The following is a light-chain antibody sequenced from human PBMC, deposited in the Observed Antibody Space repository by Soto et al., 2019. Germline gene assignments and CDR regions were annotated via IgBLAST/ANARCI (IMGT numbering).Light chain of an antibody. CDR2: EAS. J-gene: IGKJ1*01. Sequence: DIQMTQSPSTLSASVGDRVTITCRASQSISSWLAWYQQKPGKAPNLLIYEASRLESAVLSRFSGSASGTEFTLAINSLRPDEFATYFCQQDGRYPETFGQGTQVAIK. CDR1: QSISSW. CDR3: QQDGRYPET. V-gene: IGKV1-5*03.